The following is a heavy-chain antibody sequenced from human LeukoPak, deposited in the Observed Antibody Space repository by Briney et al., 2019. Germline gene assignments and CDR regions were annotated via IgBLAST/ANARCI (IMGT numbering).Heavy chain of an antibody. CDR3: ARDRWGYSYGGD. J-gene: IGHJ4*02. CDR2: ISSSSSYI. D-gene: IGHD5-18*01. CDR1: GFTFSSYS. Sequence: GGTLRLSCAASGFTFSSYSMNWARQAPGKGLEWVSSISSSSSYIYYADSVKGRFTISRDNAKNSLYLQMNSLRAEDTAVYYCARDRWGYSYGGDWGQGTLVTVSS. V-gene: IGHV3-21*01.